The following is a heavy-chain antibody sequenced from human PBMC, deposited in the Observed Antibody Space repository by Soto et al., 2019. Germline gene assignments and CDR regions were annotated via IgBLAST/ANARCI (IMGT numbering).Heavy chain of an antibody. J-gene: IGHJ4*02. CDR2: IYHSGST. D-gene: IGHD6-19*01. V-gene: IGHV4-4*02. Sequence: SETLSLTCAVSGGSISSSNWWSWVRQPPGKGLEWIGEIYHSGSTNYNPSLKSRVTISVDKSKNQFSLKLSSVTAADTAVYYCARCKGGYSSRWYDRSTFDYWGQGTRVT. CDR3: ARCKGGYSSRWYDRSTFDY. CDR1: GGSISSSNW.